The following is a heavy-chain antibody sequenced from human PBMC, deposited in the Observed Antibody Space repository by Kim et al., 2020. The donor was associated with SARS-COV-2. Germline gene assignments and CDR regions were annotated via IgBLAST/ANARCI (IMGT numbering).Heavy chain of an antibody. J-gene: IGHJ6*02. V-gene: IGHV1-18*01. CDR1: GYTFTSYG. D-gene: IGHD3-22*01. Sequence: ASVKVSCKASGYTFTSYGISWVRQAPGQGLEWMGWISAYNGNANYGQKLQGRVTMTTDTSTSTAYMELRSLRSDDTAVYYCARDRSARYDNSDYYYGSEDYYYYGMDVWGQGTTVTVSS. CDR3: ARDRSARYDNSDYYYGSEDYYYYGMDV. CDR2: ISAYNGNA.